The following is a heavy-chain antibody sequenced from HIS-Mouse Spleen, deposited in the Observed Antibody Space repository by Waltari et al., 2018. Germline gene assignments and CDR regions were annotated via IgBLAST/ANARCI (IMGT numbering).Heavy chain of an antibody. Sequence: QLQLQESGPGLVKPSETLSLTCTVSGGSISSSSYYWGWIRQPPGKGLEWIGKIYYSVGTDYNPSLNRRVTISVDTSKNQFSLKLSSVTAADTAVYYCAREIPYSSSWYDWYFDLWGRGTLVTVSS. CDR1: GGSISSSSYY. V-gene: IGHV4-39*07. CDR2: IYYSVGT. J-gene: IGHJ2*01. CDR3: AREIPYSSSWYDWYFDL. D-gene: IGHD6-13*01.